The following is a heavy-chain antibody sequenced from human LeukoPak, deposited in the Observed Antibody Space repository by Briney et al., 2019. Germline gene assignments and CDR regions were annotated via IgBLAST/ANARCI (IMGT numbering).Heavy chain of an antibody. D-gene: IGHD6-19*01. J-gene: IGHJ4*02. Sequence: PGGSLRLSCAASGFTFSNAWMNWVRQAPGKGLECIARIKSKSDGGTIDYAAPVKGRFTISRDDSTNTLYLQMNSLKSEDTAVYYCTTLTIVVAGNWGQGTLVTVSS. V-gene: IGHV3-15*01. CDR3: TTLTIVVAGN. CDR2: IKSKSDGGTI. CDR1: GFTFSNAW.